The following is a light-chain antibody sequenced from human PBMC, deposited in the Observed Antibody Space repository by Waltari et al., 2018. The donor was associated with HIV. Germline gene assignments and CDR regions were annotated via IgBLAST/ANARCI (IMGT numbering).Light chain of an antibody. J-gene: IGLJ1*01. CDR1: RTNIGAGHD. CDR2: INI. CDR3: QSYDTSLSVNYV. V-gene: IGLV1-40*01. Sequence: QSVLTQPPSVSGALGQRVTISCTGSRTNIGAGHDVHWYQQLPGTAPKLLIYINIIRPSGVPYRFSASKSGTSASLAITGLRPEDEADYYCQSYDTSLSVNYVFGTGTKVTVL.